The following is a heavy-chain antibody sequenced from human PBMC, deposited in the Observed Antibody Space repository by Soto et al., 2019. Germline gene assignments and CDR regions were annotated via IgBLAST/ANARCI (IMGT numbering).Heavy chain of an antibody. Sequence: QVQLQESGPGLVKPSGTLSLTCAVSGDSITSSAWWSCVRQPSGKGLEWIGEILLGGTTNYNPSLXSRVTRSVDKSQNQFSLILNSVTAADTAIYYCARGDNWRLDLWGQGTLVTVSS. CDR3: ARGDNWRLDL. J-gene: IGHJ5*02. D-gene: IGHD1-20*01. CDR2: ILLGGTT. CDR1: GDSITSSAW. V-gene: IGHV4-4*02.